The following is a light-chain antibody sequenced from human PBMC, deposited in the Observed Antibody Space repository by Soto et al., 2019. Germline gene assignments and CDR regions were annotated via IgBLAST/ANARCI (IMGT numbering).Light chain of an antibody. CDR1: SSNIGSNA. CDR3: AAWDDSLNGWV. CDR2: NND. Sequence: QSVLTQPPSASGTPGQRVSISCSGSSSNIGSNAVNWYQQFPGTAPKLLIYNNDQRPSGVPDRFSGSKSGTSASLAISGLQSDDEADYFCAAWDDSLNGWVFGGGPKLTVL. J-gene: IGLJ3*02. V-gene: IGLV1-44*01.